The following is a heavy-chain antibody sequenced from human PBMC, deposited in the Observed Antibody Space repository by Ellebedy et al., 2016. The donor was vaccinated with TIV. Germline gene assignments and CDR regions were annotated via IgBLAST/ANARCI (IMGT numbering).Heavy chain of an antibody. D-gene: IGHD3-16*01. CDR3: AKDGRDNGVFVLGTQFDD. J-gene: IGHJ4*02. CDR2: ISGSGPPT. CDR1: HFLFSPSG. V-gene: IGHV3-23*01. Sequence: GESLKISCVGSHFLFSPSGMSWVRQAPGKGLEWISAISGSGPPTNYADTVKGRFTISRDNSKNTLYLQMNSLRAEDTAVYYCAKDGRDNGVFVLGTQFDDWGQGTLVTVSS.